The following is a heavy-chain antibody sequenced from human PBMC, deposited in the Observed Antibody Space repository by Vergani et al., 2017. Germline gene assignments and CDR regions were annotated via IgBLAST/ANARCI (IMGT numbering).Heavy chain of an antibody. D-gene: IGHD3-3*01. CDR3: ARSEWLVPNV. J-gene: IGHJ4*02. CDR1: GDSISPYF. CDR2: ISYSGDT. V-gene: IGHV4-59*01. Sequence: QVQLEESGPGLVKPSETLSLTCTVSGDSISPYFWTWIRQPPGQGLGWIGYISYSGDTNCAPSLKSRVSISLDTSKNQFSLQVNSVTPSDTAVYYCARSEWLVPNVWGQGTMVTVSS.